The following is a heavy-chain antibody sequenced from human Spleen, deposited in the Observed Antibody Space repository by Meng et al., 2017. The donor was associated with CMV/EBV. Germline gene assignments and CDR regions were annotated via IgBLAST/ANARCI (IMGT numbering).Heavy chain of an antibody. CDR1: SFSGYY. V-gene: IGHV4-34*01. Sequence: SFSGYYWSWSRQPPGKGREWIGEINHSGSTNYNPSLKSRVTISVDTSKNQFSLKLSSVTAADTAVYYCANLRVDTAMVGAKHNWFDPWGQGTLVTVSS. CDR2: INHSGST. D-gene: IGHD5-18*01. CDR3: ANLRVDTAMVGAKHNWFDP. J-gene: IGHJ5*02.